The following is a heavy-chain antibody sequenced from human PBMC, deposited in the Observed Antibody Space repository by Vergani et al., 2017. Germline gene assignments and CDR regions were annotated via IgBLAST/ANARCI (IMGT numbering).Heavy chain of an antibody. J-gene: IGHJ4*02. Sequence: VQLVESGGGVVQPGRSLRLSCAASGFTFSSYAMSWVRQAPGKGLEWVSAISGSGGSTYYADSVKGRFTISRDNSKNTLYLQMNSLRAEDTAVYYCAKFLIGDYGPGGDYWGQGTLVTVSS. V-gene: IGHV3-23*04. CDR2: ISGSGGST. CDR3: AKFLIGDYGPGGDY. D-gene: IGHD4-17*01. CDR1: GFTFSSYA.